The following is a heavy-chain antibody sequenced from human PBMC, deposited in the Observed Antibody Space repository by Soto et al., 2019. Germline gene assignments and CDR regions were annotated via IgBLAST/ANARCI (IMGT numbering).Heavy chain of an antibody. V-gene: IGHV3-23*01. CDR2: ISGSGGRT. CDR1: GFTFSSYA. CDR3: AKSVYNWNDGFFDY. D-gene: IGHD1-1*01. J-gene: IGHJ4*02. Sequence: GGSLRLSCAASGFTFSSYAMSWVRQAPGKGLEWVSAISGSGGRTYYADSVKGRFTISRDNSKNTLYLQMSSLRAEDTAVYYCAKSVYNWNDGFFDYWGQGTLVTVSS.